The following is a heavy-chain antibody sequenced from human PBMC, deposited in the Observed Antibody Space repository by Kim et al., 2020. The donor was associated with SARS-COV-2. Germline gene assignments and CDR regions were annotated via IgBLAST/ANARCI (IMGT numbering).Heavy chain of an antibody. CDR2: TYHSGST. CDR1: GGSISSSNW. CDR3: ARVRRIAAAGIGIDY. V-gene: IGHV4-4*02. J-gene: IGHJ4*02. D-gene: IGHD6-13*01. Sequence: SETLSLTCAVSGGSISSSNWWSWVRQPPGKGLEWIGETYHSGSTNYNPSLKSRVTISVDKSKNQFSLKLSSVTAADTAVYYCARVRRIAAAGIGIDYWGQGTLVTVSS.